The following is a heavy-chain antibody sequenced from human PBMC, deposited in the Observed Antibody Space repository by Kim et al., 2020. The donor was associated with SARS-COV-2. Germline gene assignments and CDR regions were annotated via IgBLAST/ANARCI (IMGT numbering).Heavy chain of an antibody. CDR3: ATHLNWGFDY. J-gene: IGHJ4*02. CDR1: GFTFSTYW. Sequence: GGSLRLSCAASGFTFSTYWVSWVRQAPGKGLEWVANINQDGSEKYYVDSVKGRFIISRDNAGNSLYLQMSSLRAADTAVDYCATHLNWGFDYWDQGTLVT. D-gene: IGHD7-27*01. V-gene: IGHV3-7*03. CDR2: INQDGSEK.